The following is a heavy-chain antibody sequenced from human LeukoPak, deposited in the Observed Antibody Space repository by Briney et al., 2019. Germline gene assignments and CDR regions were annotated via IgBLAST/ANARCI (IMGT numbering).Heavy chain of an antibody. Sequence: GGSLRLSCAASGFTFSNYYMTWIHQAPGKGLEWVANIKQDGSDKFYMDSVKGRFTISRDNAKNSLYLQMNSLRAEDTAVYYCAREGVVIVPAAMDDAFDIWGQGTLVTVSS. J-gene: IGHJ3*02. CDR3: AREGVVIVPAAMDDAFDI. D-gene: IGHD2-2*01. CDR1: GFTFSNYY. CDR2: IKQDGSDK. V-gene: IGHV3-7*01.